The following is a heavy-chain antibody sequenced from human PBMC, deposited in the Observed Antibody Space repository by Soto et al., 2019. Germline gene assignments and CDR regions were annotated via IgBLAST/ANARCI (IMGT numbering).Heavy chain of an antibody. D-gene: IGHD6-19*01. J-gene: IGHJ5*02. CDR1: GDIFSTYG. CDR3: ARGETQLPHSYSSRPGFDP. CDR2: IIPIFGTA. V-gene: IGHV1-69*01. Sequence: QVQLVQSGAEVKRPGSSVKVSCKTSGDIFSTYGISWVRQAPGQGLDWMGGIIPIFGTADYAQKFQGRVTITADESTSTVYMELSSLRSDDTAVYYCARGETQLPHSYSSRPGFDPWGQGTLVTVSS.